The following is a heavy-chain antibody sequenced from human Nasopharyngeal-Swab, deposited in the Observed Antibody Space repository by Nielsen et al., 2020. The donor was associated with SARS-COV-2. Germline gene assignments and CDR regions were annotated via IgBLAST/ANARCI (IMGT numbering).Heavy chain of an antibody. CDR3: ARGLDEVVNPFDY. V-gene: IGHV4-34*01. Sequence: SETLSLTCAVYGGSFSGYYWSWIRQPPGKGLEWIGEINHSGSTNYNPSLKSRVTISVDTSKNQFSLKLSSVTAADTAVYYCARGLDEVVNPFDYWGQGTLVTVSS. CDR1: GGSFSGYY. D-gene: IGHD3-22*01. J-gene: IGHJ4*02. CDR2: INHSGST.